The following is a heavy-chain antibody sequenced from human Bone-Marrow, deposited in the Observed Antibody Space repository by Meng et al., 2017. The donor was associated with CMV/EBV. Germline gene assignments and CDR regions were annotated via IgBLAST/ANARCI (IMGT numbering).Heavy chain of an antibody. Sequence: SVKVSCKASGYTFTSYGISWVRQAPGQGLEWMGGIIPIFGTANYAQKFQGRVTITTDESTSTAYMELSSLRSEDTAVYYCARDGRHSSSWTPWFDPWGQGTLVTVSS. J-gene: IGHJ5*02. V-gene: IGHV1-69*05. D-gene: IGHD6-13*01. CDR2: IIPIFGTA. CDR1: GYTFTSYG. CDR3: ARDGRHSSSWTPWFDP.